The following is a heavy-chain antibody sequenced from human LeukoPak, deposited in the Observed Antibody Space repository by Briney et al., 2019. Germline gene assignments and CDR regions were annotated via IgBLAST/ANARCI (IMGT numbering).Heavy chain of an antibody. Sequence: GGSLRLSCAASGFTFSSYAMSWVRQAPGKGLEWVSVMYSGGTTYYADSVKGRFTISRDSSKNTVNLQMNSLRAEDTAVYYCARDRRDGYCLGHWGQGTLVTVSS. CDR3: ARDRRDGYCLGH. J-gene: IGHJ4*02. CDR1: GFTFSSYA. D-gene: IGHD5-24*01. CDR2: MYSGGTT. V-gene: IGHV3-66*01.